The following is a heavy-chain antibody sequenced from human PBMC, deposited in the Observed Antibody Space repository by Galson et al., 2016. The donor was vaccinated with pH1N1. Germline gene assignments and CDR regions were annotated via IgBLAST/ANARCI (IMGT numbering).Heavy chain of an antibody. CDR1: GASVTSRSHY. CDR2: IHSSGSS. J-gene: IGHJ4*02. CDR3: ASRGSSFWVF. D-gene: IGHD6-13*01. V-gene: IGHV4-39*01. Sequence: TLSLTCTVSGASVTSRSHYWDWIRQPPGKGLEWLGNIHSSGSSYYNPSLKSRVSISVDTSKNQFSLHVRSVSAADTAVYYCASRGSSFWVFWGQGTPATVSS.